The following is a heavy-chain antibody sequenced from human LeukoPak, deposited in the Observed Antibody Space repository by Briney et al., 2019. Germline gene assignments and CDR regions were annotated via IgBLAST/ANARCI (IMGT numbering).Heavy chain of an antibody. Sequence: GGSLRLSCVASGFTVSSNYMSWVRQAPGKGLEWVSVIYSGGSTYYADSVKGRFTISRDNSRNMLYLQMNSLRAEDTAVYYCERVVPGDWFDPWGQGTLVTVSS. V-gene: IGHV3-53*01. J-gene: IGHJ5*02. CDR3: ERVVPGDWFDP. D-gene: IGHD3-16*01. CDR2: IYSGGST. CDR1: GFTVSSNY.